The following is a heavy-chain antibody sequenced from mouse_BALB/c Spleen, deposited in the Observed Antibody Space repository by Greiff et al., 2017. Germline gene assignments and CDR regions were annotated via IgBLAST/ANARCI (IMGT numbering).Heavy chain of an antibody. CDR3: TRSGYHGRGFAY. V-gene: IGHV1S81*02. Sequence: QVQLKQPGAELVKPGASVKLSCKASGYTFTSYYMYWVKQRPGQGLEWIGGINPSNGGTNFNEKFKSKATLTVDKSSSTAYMQLSSLTSEDSAVYYCTRSGYHGRGFAYWGQGTLVTVSA. CDR1: GYTFTSYY. J-gene: IGHJ3*01. D-gene: IGHD1-2*01. CDR2: INPSNGGT.